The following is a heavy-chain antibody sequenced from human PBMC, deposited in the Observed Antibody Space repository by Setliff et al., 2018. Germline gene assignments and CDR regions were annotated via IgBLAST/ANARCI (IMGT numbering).Heavy chain of an antibody. CDR3: AKRKGIAALDY. CDR1: GLTFSSDA. CDR2: ISSDGSSI. D-gene: IGHD2-15*01. Sequence: GGSLRLSCAASGLTFSSDAMTWVRQTPGKGLEWVSVISSDGSSIYYADSVKGRFTISRDNSKNTLYLQMNSLRAEDTAIYYCAKRKGIAALDYWGQGTLVTVSS. V-gene: IGHV3-23*03. J-gene: IGHJ4*02.